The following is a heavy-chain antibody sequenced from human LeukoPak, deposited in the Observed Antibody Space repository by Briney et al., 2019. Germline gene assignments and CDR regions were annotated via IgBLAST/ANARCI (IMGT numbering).Heavy chain of an antibody. Sequence: PGGSLGFSGAASEFTFSSLEMNWFRRAPGRGLEWVSYISSSGSTIYYADSVKGRFTISRDNAKNSLYLQMNSLRAEDTAVYYCAKSRATPNDYWGQGTLVTVSS. V-gene: IGHV3-48*03. CDR2: ISSSGSTI. CDR3: AKSRATPNDY. D-gene: IGHD1-26*01. J-gene: IGHJ4*02. CDR1: EFTFSSLE.